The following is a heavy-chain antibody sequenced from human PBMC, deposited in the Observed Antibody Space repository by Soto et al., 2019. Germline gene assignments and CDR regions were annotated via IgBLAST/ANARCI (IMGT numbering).Heavy chain of an antibody. V-gene: IGHV3-66*01. J-gene: IGHJ4*02. CDR3: ARNCGSKLGPRTAGEGH. Sequence: EVQLVESGGALVQPGGSLRLSCAASGFTVSNNYMSWVRQAPGKGLEWVSLIYSGGTTSYADSVKGRFTISRDSSKNTLNLQMNSLRAEDTAVYYCARNCGSKLGPRTAGEGHWGQGTLVTVSS. D-gene: IGHD7-27*01. CDR2: IYSGGTT. CDR1: GFTVSNNY.